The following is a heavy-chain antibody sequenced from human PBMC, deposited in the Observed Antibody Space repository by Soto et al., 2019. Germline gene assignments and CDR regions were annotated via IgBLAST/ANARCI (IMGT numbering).Heavy chain of an antibody. CDR1: GFTFSSYA. D-gene: IGHD3-22*01. V-gene: IGHV3-30-3*01. CDR3: ARDRSAMIVVVTVDY. CDR2: MSYDGSNK. Sequence: QVQLVESGGGVVQPGRSLRLSCAASGFTFSSYAMHWVRQAPGKGLEWVAVMSYDGSNKYYADSVKGRFTISRDNSKNTLYLQMNSLRAEDTAVYYCARDRSAMIVVVTVDYWGQGTLVTVSS. J-gene: IGHJ4*02.